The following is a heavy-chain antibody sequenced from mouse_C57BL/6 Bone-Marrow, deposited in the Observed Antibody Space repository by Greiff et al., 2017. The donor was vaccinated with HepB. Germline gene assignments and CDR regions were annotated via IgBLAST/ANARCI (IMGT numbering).Heavy chain of an antibody. CDR2: ISNGGGST. D-gene: IGHD2-4*01. CDR3: ARQYYDYDWYFDV. Sequence: LQQSGGGLVQPGGSLKLSCAASGFTFSDYYMYWVRQTPEKRLEWVAYISNGGGSTYYPDTVKGRFTISRDNAKNTLYLQMSRLKSEDTAMYYCARQYYDYDWYFDVWGTGTTVTVSS. J-gene: IGHJ1*03. CDR1: GFTFSDYY. V-gene: IGHV5-12*01.